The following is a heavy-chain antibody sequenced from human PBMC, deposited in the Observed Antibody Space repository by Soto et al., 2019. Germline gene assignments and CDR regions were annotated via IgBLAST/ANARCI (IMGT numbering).Heavy chain of an antibody. J-gene: IGHJ4*02. CDR1: GFRFSSYS. V-gene: IGHV3-23*01. CDR3: ATMNGYFEY. D-gene: IGHD3-22*01. Sequence: SLRLSCADSGFRFSSYSMSWVRQTPGKGLEWVAAITATGDRTYYADSVTGRFTISRDNSKKTHYLQMTSLRAEDTAMYYCATMNGYFEYWGQGTPVTSP. CDR2: ITATGDRT.